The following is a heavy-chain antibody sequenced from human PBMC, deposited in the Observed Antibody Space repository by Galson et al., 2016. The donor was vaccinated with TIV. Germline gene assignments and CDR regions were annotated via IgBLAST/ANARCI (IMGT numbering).Heavy chain of an antibody. CDR3: ARDAVSGTPDYLDY. J-gene: IGHJ4*02. D-gene: IGHD1-1*01. CDR2: ISYDGRIE. CDR1: GFTFSNYP. V-gene: IGHV3-30*01. Sequence: SLRLSCAASGFTFSNYPMHWVRQTPGKGLEWAAVISYDGRIEDYADSVQGRFTISRDDSRNTLYLQMNSLRTEDTAIYYCARDAVSGTPDYLDYWGQGTLVT.